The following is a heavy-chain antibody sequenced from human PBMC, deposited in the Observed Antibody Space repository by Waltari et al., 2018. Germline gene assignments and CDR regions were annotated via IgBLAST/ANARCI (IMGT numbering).Heavy chain of an antibody. CDR3: ARDPTRLRTFDY. V-gene: IGHV4-34*01. Sequence: QVQLQQWGAGLLKPSETLSLTCAVYGGSFSDYYWSWIRQPPGKGLEWIGEINHCGNTNYNPSLKSRVTISVDTSKNQFSLKLSSATAADTAVYYCARDPTRLRTFDYWGQGTLVTVSS. J-gene: IGHJ4*02. D-gene: IGHD3-16*01. CDR2: INHCGNT. CDR1: GGSFSDYY.